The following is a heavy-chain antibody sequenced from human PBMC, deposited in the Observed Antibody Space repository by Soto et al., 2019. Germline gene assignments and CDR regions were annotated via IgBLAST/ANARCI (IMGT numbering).Heavy chain of an antibody. V-gene: IGHV3-33*01. CDR2: IWYDGSNK. Sequence: GGSLRLSCAASGFTFSSYGMHWVRQAPGKGLEWVAVIWYDGSNKYYADSVKGRFTISRDNSKNTLYLQMNSLRAGDTAVYYCARAAYYDSSGYLDPWGQGTLVTVSS. CDR3: ARAAYYDSSGYLDP. CDR1: GFTFSSYG. D-gene: IGHD3-22*01. J-gene: IGHJ5*02.